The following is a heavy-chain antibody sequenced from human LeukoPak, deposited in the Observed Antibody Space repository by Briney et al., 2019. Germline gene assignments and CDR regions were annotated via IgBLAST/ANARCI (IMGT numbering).Heavy chain of an antibody. CDR3: ATYRQVLLPFES. V-gene: IGHV3-23*01. CDR1: GFTFSTFA. CDR2: ILPSGGEI. J-gene: IGHJ4*02. Sequence: PGGSLRLSCAASGFTFSTFAMLWVRQPPGKGLEWVSSILPSGGEIHYADSVRGRFTISRDNSKSILSLQMNSLRAEDTAIYYCATYRQVLLPFESWGQGTLVTVSS. D-gene: IGHD5-18*01.